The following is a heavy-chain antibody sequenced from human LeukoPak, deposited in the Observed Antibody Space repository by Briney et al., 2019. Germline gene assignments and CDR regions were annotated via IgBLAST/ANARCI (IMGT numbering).Heavy chain of an antibody. J-gene: IGHJ5*02. CDR3: ARSRTGYLSLNWFDP. D-gene: IGHD1-14*01. Sequence: SETLSLTCAVYGGSFSGYYWSWIRQPPGKGLEWIGEINHSGSTNYNPSLKSRVTISVDTSKNQFSLKLSSVTAADTAVYYCARSRTGYLSLNWFDPWGRGTLVTVSS. CDR1: GGSFSGYY. V-gene: IGHV4-34*01. CDR2: INHSGST.